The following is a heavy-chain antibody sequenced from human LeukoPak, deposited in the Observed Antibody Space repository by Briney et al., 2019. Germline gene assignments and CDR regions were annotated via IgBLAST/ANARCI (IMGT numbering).Heavy chain of an antibody. CDR1: GYTFTSYG. CDR2: ISAYNGNT. J-gene: IGHJ4*02. Sequence: GASVKVSCKASGYTFTSYGISWVRQAPGQGLEWMGWISAYNGNTNYAQKLHGRVTMTTDTSTSTAYMELRSLRSDDTAVYYCARALAVLRYFDWLLYSHPYDYWGQGTLVTVSS. D-gene: IGHD3-9*01. V-gene: IGHV1-18*01. CDR3: ARALAVLRYFDWLLYSHPYDY.